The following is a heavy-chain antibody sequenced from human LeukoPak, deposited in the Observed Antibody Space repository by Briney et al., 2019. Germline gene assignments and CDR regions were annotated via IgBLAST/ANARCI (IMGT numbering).Heavy chain of an antibody. Sequence: KPSETLSLTCAVYGGSFSGYYWSWIRQPQGKGLEWIGEINHSGSTNYNPSLKSRVTISVDTSKNQFSLKLSSVTAADTAVYYCARPNILTGYYPWGQGTLVTVSS. CDR2: INHSGST. CDR3: ARPNILTGYYP. J-gene: IGHJ4*02. D-gene: IGHD3-9*01. CDR1: GGSFSGYY. V-gene: IGHV4-34*01.